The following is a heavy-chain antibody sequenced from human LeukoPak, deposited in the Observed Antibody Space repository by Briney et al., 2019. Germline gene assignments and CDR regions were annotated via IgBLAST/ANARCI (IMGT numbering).Heavy chain of an antibody. D-gene: IGHD6-19*01. J-gene: IGHJ4*02. Sequence: SETLSLTCTVSGGSISSYYWSWIRQPPGKGLEWIGYIYYSGSTNYNPSLKSRVTISVDTSKNQFSLKLSSVTAADTAVYHCARGSSGWYYFDYWGQGTLVTVSS. CDR1: GGSISSYY. V-gene: IGHV4-59*12. CDR3: ARGSSGWYYFDY. CDR2: IYYSGST.